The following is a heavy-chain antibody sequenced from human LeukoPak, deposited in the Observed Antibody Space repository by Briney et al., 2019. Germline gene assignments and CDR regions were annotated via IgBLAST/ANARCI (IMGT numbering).Heavy chain of an antibody. Sequence: PGGSLRLSCAASGFTFSSYSMNWARQAPGKGLEWVSSISSGSSYIHYADSVKGRFTISRDNAKNSLYLQMNSLRAEDTAVYYCARLDTAMDYSAFDIWGQGTMVTVSS. V-gene: IGHV3-21*01. CDR1: GFTFSSYS. D-gene: IGHD5-18*01. J-gene: IGHJ3*02. CDR2: ISSGSSYI. CDR3: ARLDTAMDYSAFDI.